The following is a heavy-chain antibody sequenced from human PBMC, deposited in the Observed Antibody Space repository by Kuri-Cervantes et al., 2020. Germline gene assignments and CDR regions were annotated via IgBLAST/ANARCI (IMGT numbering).Heavy chain of an antibody. CDR3: ARGRQWPRRGYYFDY. V-gene: IGHV1-2*02. Sequence: VKVSCKASGYTFTGYYMHWVRQAPGQGLEGMGWINPNSGGTNYAQKFQGRVTMTRDTSISTAYMELSSLRSEDTAVYYCARGRQWPRRGYYFDYWGQGTLVTVSS. CDR1: GYTFTGYY. CDR2: INPNSGGT. D-gene: IGHD6-19*01. J-gene: IGHJ4*02.